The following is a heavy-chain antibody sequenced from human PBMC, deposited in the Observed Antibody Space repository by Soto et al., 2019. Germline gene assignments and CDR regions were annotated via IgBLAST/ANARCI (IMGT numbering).Heavy chain of an antibody. V-gene: IGHV4-4*02. D-gene: IGHD6-13*01. J-gene: IGHJ4*02. Sequence: SETLSLTCAVSGLSISSINWWSWVRQSPGKGLEWIGEIYHSGSTNYNPSLKSRVTISVDKSKNQFSLKLSSVTAADTAVYYCARAAMGGSSWPFDYWGQGTLVTVS. CDR2: IYHSGST. CDR3: ARAAMGGSSWPFDY. CDR1: GLSISSINW.